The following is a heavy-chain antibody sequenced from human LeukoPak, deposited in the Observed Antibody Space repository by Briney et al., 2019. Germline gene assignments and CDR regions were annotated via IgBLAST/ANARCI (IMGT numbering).Heavy chain of an antibody. CDR1: GYTFINYD. CDR3: ARVLGKATAAGPALGY. V-gene: IGHV1-8*01. J-gene: IGHJ4*02. CDR2: MNPKNGNG. D-gene: IGHD3-10*01. Sequence: GSSVKVSCKASGYTFINYDFNWVRQAPGQGLEWMGWMNPKNGNGGYAQRFQGRLTMTRDASISTVYLELSSLRSDDTAVYYCARVLGKATAAGPALGYWGQGTLVTVSS.